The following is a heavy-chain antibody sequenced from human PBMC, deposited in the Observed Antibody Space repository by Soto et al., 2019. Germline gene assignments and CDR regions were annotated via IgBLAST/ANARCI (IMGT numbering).Heavy chain of an antibody. V-gene: IGHV4-59*01. J-gene: IGHJ3*02. Sequence: SETLSLTCTVAGGSSSSYYWSWIRQPPGKGLEWIGYIYYSGSTNYNPSLKSRVTISVDTSKNQFSLKLSSVTAADTAVYYCARETTPDAFDIWGQGTMVTVSS. CDR1: GGSSSSYY. CDR2: IYYSGST. D-gene: IGHD4-17*01. CDR3: ARETTPDAFDI.